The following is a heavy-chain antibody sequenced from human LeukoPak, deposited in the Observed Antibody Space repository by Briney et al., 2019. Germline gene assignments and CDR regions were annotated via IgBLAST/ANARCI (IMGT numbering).Heavy chain of an antibody. CDR2: TLNDGRSK. Sequence: PGGSLRLSCTTSGFTFSSYGMHWVRQAPGKGLEWVAVTLNDGRSKYYAGSVKGRFTISRDNSKNTLYLQMNSLRVEDTAVYFCAKDLDSSGDSYWGQGTLVTVSS. V-gene: IGHV3-30*18. D-gene: IGHD3-22*01. CDR3: AKDLDSSGDSY. J-gene: IGHJ4*02. CDR1: GFTFSSYG.